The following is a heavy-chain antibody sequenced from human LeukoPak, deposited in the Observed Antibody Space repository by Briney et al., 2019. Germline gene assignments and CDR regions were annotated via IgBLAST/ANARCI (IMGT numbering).Heavy chain of an antibody. CDR3: ARTAVYYDSSGYYYYFDY. V-gene: IGHV1-18*01. J-gene: IGHJ4*02. CDR1: GYTFTSYG. CDR2: ISAYNGNT. Sequence: ASVKVSFKASGYTFTSYGISWVRQAPGQGLEWMGWISAYNGNTNYAQKLQGRVTMTTDTSTSTAYMELRSLRSDDTAVYYCARTAVYYDSSGYYYYFDYWGQGTLVTVSS. D-gene: IGHD3-22*01.